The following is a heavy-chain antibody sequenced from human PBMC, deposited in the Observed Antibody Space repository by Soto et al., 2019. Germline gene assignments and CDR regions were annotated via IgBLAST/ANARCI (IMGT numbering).Heavy chain of an antibody. CDR3: ASPPIRFCSSISCSPDYNYYRDV. CDR1: GGSLSDYY. CDR2: INHSGST. V-gene: IGHV4-34*04. J-gene: IGHJ6*03. Sequence: QVQLQQWGAGLLKPSGTLSLTCGVSGGSLSDYYWSWIRQPPGKGLEWIGEINHSGSTNLNPSLKSRATTPHPPPKRPAPASVNLPKTLFPLPLSSVPAANPPLYYCASPPIRFCSSISCSPDYNYYRDVWGTGPAVTVSS. D-gene: IGHD2-2*01.